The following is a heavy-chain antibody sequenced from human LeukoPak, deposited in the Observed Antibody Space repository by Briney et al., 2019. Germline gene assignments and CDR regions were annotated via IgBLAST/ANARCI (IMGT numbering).Heavy chain of an antibody. CDR3: ARDSPHYNYGLDV. J-gene: IGHJ6*02. CDR2: TYYRSKWYN. Sequence: SQTLSLTCAISGDSVSSNSVAWNWIRQSPSRGLEWLGRTYYRSKWYNDYAMSVRSRLTINPDTSKNQFSLQLNSVTPEDTAVYYCARDSPHYNYGLDVRGQGTTVTVSS. V-gene: IGHV6-1*01. CDR1: GDSVSSNSVA.